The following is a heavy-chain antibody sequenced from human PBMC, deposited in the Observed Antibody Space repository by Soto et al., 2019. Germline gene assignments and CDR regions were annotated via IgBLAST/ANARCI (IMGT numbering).Heavy chain of an antibody. CDR2: IHYGGST. J-gene: IGHJ6*03. CDR1: GGSIRSGGYY. V-gene: IGHV4-31*03. D-gene: IGHD4-17*01. CDR3: ARDRGPDAYGDDFRDFYYMDV. Sequence: QGQLQKSGPGLVQTSQTLSLPCTVTGGSIRSGGYYWSWIRQHPGKDLEWSGHIHYGGSTSYNPSLERRVAISVDTSKTQFALRLSSVNVADKALYCCARDRGPDAYGDDFRDFYYMDVWGLGTTVPVSS.